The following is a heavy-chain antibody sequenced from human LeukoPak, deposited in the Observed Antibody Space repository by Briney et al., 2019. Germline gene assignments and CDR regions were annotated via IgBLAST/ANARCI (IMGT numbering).Heavy chain of an antibody. D-gene: IGHD5-18*01. CDR2: INQAGSEK. V-gene: IGHV3-7*03. Sequence: PGGSLRLSCAASGFTFSRYWMTWVRQAPGKGLEYVANINQAGSEKYYVDSVKGRFTISRDNSKNSLYLQMNSLRTEDTALYYCAKDNTYSYGPYYFDYWGQGTLVTVSS. CDR3: AKDNTYSYGPYYFDY. J-gene: IGHJ4*02. CDR1: GFTFSRYW.